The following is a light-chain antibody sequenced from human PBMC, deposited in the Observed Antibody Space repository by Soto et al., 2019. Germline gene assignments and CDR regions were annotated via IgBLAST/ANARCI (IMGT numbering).Light chain of an antibody. CDR2: GAS. Sequence: EIVMTQSPATLSVSPGERATLSCRASQSVSSNLAWYQQKPGQAPRLLIYGASTRATGIPARFSGSGSGTEFTFTISSLQSEDFAVYYFKQYNNWPLTFGGGTKVDIK. V-gene: IGKV3-15*01. CDR1: QSVSSN. CDR3: KQYNNWPLT. J-gene: IGKJ4*01.